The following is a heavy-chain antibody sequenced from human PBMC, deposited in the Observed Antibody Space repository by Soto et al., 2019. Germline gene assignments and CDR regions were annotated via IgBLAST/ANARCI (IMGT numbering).Heavy chain of an antibody. Sequence: QVQLVESGGGVVQPGRSLRLSCAASGFTFSSYGMHWVRQAPGKGLEWVAVIWYDGSNKYYADSVKGRFTISRDNSKNTLYLQMNSLRAEDTAVYYCARDPGLGGYYGMDVWGQGTTVTVSS. V-gene: IGHV3-33*01. CDR3: ARDPGLGGYYGMDV. CDR1: GFTFSSYG. D-gene: IGHD6-19*01. CDR2: IWYDGSNK. J-gene: IGHJ6*02.